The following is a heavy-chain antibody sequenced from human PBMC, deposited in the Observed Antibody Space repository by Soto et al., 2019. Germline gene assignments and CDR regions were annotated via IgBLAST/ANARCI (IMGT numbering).Heavy chain of an antibody. Sequence: ASVKVSCKASGYTFTRYTVHWVRQAPGQRLEWMGWINAGNGNTKYSQKFQDRVTFTRDTSATAAYMELSSLTSEDTAVYYCARGFCSITTCYGAEYAQHWGQGTLVTVSS. CDR2: INAGNGNT. D-gene: IGHD2-2*01. V-gene: IGHV1-3*01. CDR1: GYTFTRYT. J-gene: IGHJ1*01. CDR3: ARGFCSITTCYGAEYAQH.